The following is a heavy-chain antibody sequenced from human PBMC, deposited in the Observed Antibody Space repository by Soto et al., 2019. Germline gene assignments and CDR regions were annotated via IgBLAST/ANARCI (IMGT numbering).Heavy chain of an antibody. V-gene: IGHV2-26*01. CDR3: ARMLAVNYYYYYVDV. Sequence: QVTLKESGPVLVKPTETLTLTCTVSGFSLRNARMGVSWIRQPPGNALEWLAHILSSDEKSYNTSLKGRVTLSKDTSKSQVVLTMNYVDPVDTATYFCARMLAVNYYYYYVDVWGEGTTVTVSS. D-gene: IGHD6-6*01. J-gene: IGHJ6*03. CDR2: ILSSDEK. CDR1: GFSLRNARMG.